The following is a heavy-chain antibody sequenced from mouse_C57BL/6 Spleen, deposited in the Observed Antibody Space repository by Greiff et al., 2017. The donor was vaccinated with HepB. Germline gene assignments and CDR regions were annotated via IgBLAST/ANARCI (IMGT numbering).Heavy chain of an antibody. J-gene: IGHJ4*01. CDR2: INPGSGGT. Sequence: VQLQQSGAELVRPGTSVKVSCKASGYAFTNYLIEWVKQRPGQGLEWIGVINPGSGGTNYNEKCKGKATLTADKSSSTAYLQLSSLTSEDSEVYFCVVNYYGYDDDAMDYWGQGTSVTVSS. CDR3: VVNYYGYDDDAMDY. CDR1: GYAFTNYL. D-gene: IGHD2-2*01. V-gene: IGHV1-54*01.